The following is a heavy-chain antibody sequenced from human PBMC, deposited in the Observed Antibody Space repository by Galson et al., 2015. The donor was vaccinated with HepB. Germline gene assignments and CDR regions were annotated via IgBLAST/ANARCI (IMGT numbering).Heavy chain of an antibody. D-gene: IGHD3-9*01. CDR1: GYTFTDYG. V-gene: IGHV1-18*04. Sequence: SVKVSCKASGYTFTDYGISWVRQAPGQGLEWLGWISAYNGDTNYAQRLRGRLTMTTDTSTSTAYMDLRSLRSDDTAVYYCARDPPLLFTGSPHFDSWGQGTLVTVSS. CDR2: ISAYNGDT. CDR3: ARDPPLLFTGSPHFDS. J-gene: IGHJ4*02.